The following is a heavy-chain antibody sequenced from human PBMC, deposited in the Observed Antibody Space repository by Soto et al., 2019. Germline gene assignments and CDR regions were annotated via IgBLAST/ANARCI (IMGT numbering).Heavy chain of an antibody. CDR3: ARDRSEVGVRGVIITQWFDP. CDR1: GYTFTSYG. D-gene: IGHD3-10*01. V-gene: IGHV1-18*01. Sequence: ASVKVSGKASGYTFTSYGISWVRQAPGQGLEWMGWISAYNGNTNYAQKLQGRVTMTTDTSTCTAYMELRSLRSDDTAVYYCARDRSEVGVRGVIITQWFDPWGQGTLVTVSS. J-gene: IGHJ5*02. CDR2: ISAYNGNT.